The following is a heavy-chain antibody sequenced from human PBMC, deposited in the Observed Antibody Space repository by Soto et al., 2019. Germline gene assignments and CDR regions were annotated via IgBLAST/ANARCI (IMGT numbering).Heavy chain of an antibody. V-gene: IGHV4-31*03. Sequence: SETLSLTCTVSGGSISSGGYYWSWIRQHPGRGLEWIGYIYYSGSTYYNPSLKSRVTISVDTSKNQFSLKLSSVTAADTAVYYCARGDCSGGSCYYDYYMDVWGKGTTVTVSS. D-gene: IGHD2-15*01. CDR1: GGSISSGGYY. J-gene: IGHJ6*03. CDR3: ARGDCSGGSCYYDYYMDV. CDR2: IYYSGST.